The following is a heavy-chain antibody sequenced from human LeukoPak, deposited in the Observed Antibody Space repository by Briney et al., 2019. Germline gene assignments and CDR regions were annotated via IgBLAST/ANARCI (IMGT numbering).Heavy chain of an antibody. J-gene: IGHJ5*02. CDR2: IYYSGST. V-gene: IGHV4-31*03. D-gene: IGHD5-18*01. CDR1: GGSISSGGYY. Sequence: PSETLSLTCTVSGGSISSGGYYWSWIRQHPGKGLEWIGYIYYSGSTYYNPSLKSRVTISVDTSKNQFSLKLSSVTAADTAVYYCARAIPAEGAMVDSFDPWGQGTLVTVSS. CDR3: ARAIPAEGAMVDSFDP.